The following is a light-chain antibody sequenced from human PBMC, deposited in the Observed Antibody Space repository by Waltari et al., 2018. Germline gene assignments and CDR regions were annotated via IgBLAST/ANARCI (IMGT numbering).Light chain of an antibody. CDR3: QSADGSGAYRA. V-gene: IGLV3-25*03. CDR2: KDT. CDR1: ALPKPS. Sequence: SYRLTQPPSVSVPPGQTARITCPGAALPKPSSYWYQQKAGQAPVLVIYKDTERASGIPERFSGSSSGTTVTLTIRGAQAEDEADYYCQSADGSGAYRAFGGGTKLTVL. J-gene: IGLJ2*01.